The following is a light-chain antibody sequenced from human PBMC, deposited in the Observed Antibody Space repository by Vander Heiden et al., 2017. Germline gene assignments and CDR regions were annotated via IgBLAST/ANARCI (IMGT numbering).Light chain of an antibody. CDR2: WAS. V-gene: IGKV4-1*01. CDR1: QTVSDGSSNKNF. CDR3: QQYYSTPPA. J-gene: IGKJ1*01. Sequence: DIVITQSPDSLAVRLGGRASINCMHSQTVSDGSSNKNFLTLYQQNPPQPPNLLIYWASTRQSGVPDRFSGSGSGTDFTLTISSLQAEDVAVYYCQQYYSTPPAFGQGSKVEVK.